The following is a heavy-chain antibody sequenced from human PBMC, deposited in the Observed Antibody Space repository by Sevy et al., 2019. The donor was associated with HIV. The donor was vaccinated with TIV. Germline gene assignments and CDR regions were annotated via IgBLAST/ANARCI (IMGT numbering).Heavy chain of an antibody. D-gene: IGHD5-18*01. V-gene: IGHV4-61*02. J-gene: IGHJ3*02. CDR1: GGSISSGSYY. CDR3: ASQMDLAVRKLQVSYAFDI. CDR2: IYTSGST. Sequence: SETLSLTCTVSGGSISSGSYYWSWIRQPAGKGLEWIGRIYTSGSTNYYPSLQSRVTISVDRSRNQFSLKLRSVTAADTAVYYCASQMDLAVRKLQVSYAFDIWGQGTMVTVSS.